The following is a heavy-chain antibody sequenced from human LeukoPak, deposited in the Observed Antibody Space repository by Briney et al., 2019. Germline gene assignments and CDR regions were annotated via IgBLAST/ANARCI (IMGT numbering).Heavy chain of an antibody. CDR1: GYNLKNYG. CDR2: ISGYNGHT. Sequence: GASVKVSCKASGYNLKNYGITWVRQAPGQGREWMGWISGYNGHTNYAQKLQGRVTLTTDTSTSTGYMDLRSLRSDDTAVYHCARVALGSWYFDLWGRGTLVTVSS. CDR3: ARVALGSWYFDL. J-gene: IGHJ2*01. D-gene: IGHD2-15*01. V-gene: IGHV1-18*01.